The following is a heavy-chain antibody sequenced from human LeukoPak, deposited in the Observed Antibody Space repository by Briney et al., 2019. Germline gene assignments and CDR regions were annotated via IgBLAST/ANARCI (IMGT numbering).Heavy chain of an antibody. CDR2: ISSSSSTI. Sequence: GGSLGLSCAASGFTFSSYSMNWVRQAPGKGLEWVSYISSSSSTIYYAHSVKGRFTIARGNAKNSLYLQMNSLRDEDTAVYYCARDQGRVVGATINYYGMDVWGQGTTVTVSS. CDR1: GFTFSSYS. D-gene: IGHD1-26*01. CDR3: ARDQGRVVGATINYYGMDV. J-gene: IGHJ6*02. V-gene: IGHV3-48*02.